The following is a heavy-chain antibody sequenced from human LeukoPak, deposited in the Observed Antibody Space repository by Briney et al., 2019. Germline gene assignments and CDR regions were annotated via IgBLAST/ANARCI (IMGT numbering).Heavy chain of an antibody. CDR3: ARAPGDTVD. V-gene: IGHV3-7*02. D-gene: IGHD2-15*01. CDR2: IKSDGGEK. J-gene: IGHJ4*02. Sequence: GGSLRLSCAASGFAFTTYWMSWVRQAPGKGLEWVAKIKSDGGEKYYVDSVKGRFSISRDNAKNSMYLQMNSLRAEDTAVYYCARAPGDTVDWGQGTLVTVSS. CDR1: GFAFTTYW.